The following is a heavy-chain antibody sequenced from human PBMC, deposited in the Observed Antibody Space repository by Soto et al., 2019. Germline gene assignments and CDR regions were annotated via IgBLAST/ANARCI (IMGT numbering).Heavy chain of an antibody. D-gene: IGHD5-18*01. CDR1: GGSISSYY. J-gene: IGHJ4*02. Sequence: SETLSLTCTVSGGSISSYYWSWIRQPPGKGLEWIGYIYYSGSTNYNPSLKSRVTISVDTSKNQFSLKLSSVTAADTAVYYCARDRLPRDYWGQGTLVTVSS. CDR3: ARDRLPRDY. V-gene: IGHV4-59*01. CDR2: IYYSGST.